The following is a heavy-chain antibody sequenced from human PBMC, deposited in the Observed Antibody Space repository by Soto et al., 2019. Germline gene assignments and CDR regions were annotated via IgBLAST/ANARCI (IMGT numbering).Heavy chain of an antibody. CDR1: GFTVSSNY. V-gene: IGHV3-53*01. CDR3: ASWKGRGYSYGFDY. J-gene: IGHJ4*02. D-gene: IGHD5-18*01. Sequence: GASLRLSCAASGFTVSSNYMISVRQAAGKGLEWVSVIYSGGSTYYADSVKGRFTISRDNSKNTLYLQMNSLRAEDTAVYYCASWKGRGYSYGFDYWGQGTLVTVSS. CDR2: IYSGGST.